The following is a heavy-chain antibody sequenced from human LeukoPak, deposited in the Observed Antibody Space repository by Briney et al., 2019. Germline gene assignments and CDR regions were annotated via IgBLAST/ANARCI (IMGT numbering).Heavy chain of an antibody. CDR3: ARAWAARPGDAFDI. J-gene: IGHJ3*02. Sequence: SETLSLTCTVSGGSISSYYWSWIRQPPGKGLEWIGYIYYSGSTNYNPSLKSRVTISVDTSKNQFTLKLSSVTAADTAVYYCARAWAARPGDAFDIWGQGTMVTVSS. D-gene: IGHD6-6*01. CDR1: GGSISSYY. V-gene: IGHV4-59*01. CDR2: IYYSGST.